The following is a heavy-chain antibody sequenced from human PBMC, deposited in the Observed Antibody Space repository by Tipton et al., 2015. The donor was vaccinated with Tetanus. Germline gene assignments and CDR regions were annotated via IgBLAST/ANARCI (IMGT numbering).Heavy chain of an antibody. CDR3: ARDKGAGNSSGWYKYSYYGMDV. CDR1: GFSVRSNY. CDR2: IYNDGTT. J-gene: IGHJ6*02. D-gene: IGHD6-19*01. Sequence: SLRLSCAVSGFSVRSNYMSWVRQAPGKGLECVSIIYNDGTTFYADSVKGRFTISRGNPKNTLYLQMNSLRAEDTAVYYCARDKGAGNSSGWYKYSYYGMDVWGLGTTVTVSS. V-gene: IGHV3-53*01.